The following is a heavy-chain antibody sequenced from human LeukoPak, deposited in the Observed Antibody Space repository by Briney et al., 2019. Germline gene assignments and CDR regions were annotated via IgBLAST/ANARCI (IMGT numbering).Heavy chain of an antibody. CDR1: GFTFSSYA. D-gene: IGHD6-6*01. CDR3: AKGLIAARGYFDY. V-gene: IGHV3-23*01. CDR2: ISGSGTPT. Sequence: PGGSLRLSCAASGFTFSSYAMSWVRQAPDKGLEWVSAISGSGTPTYSADSVKGRFTISRDNSKNTLYLQMNSLRAEDTAVYYCAKGLIAARGYFDYWGQGTLVTVSS. J-gene: IGHJ4*02.